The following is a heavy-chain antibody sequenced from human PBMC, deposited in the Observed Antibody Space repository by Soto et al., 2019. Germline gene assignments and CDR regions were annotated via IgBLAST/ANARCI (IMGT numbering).Heavy chain of an antibody. D-gene: IGHD1-26*01. CDR3: AAETLLRYFDF. V-gene: IGHV3-30-3*01. CDR2: ISYDGSHQ. CDR1: GFTFNRFT. J-gene: IGHJ4*02. Sequence: QVQLVESGGGVVQPGRSLRLSCAASGFTFNRFTMHWVRQAPGKGLEWVSAISYDGSHQFYADSVKGRFTISRDNSNSTLNLQMNGLRGDDTAVSLCAAETLLRYFDFWGQGTLVTFSS.